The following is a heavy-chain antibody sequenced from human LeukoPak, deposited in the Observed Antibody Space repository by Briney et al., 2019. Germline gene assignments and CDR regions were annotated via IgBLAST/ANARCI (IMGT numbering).Heavy chain of an antibody. Sequence: SETLSLTCSVSGDSISSYYWSWIRQPAGKGLEWIGRIYTSGSTNYNPSLKSRVTMSVDTSKNQFSLKLSSVTAADTAVYYCARDSLPYYDFWSGYYWDYYYGMDVWGQGTTVTVSS. V-gene: IGHV4-4*07. D-gene: IGHD3-3*01. J-gene: IGHJ6*02. CDR3: ARDSLPYYDFWSGYYWDYYYGMDV. CDR2: IYTSGST. CDR1: GDSISSYY.